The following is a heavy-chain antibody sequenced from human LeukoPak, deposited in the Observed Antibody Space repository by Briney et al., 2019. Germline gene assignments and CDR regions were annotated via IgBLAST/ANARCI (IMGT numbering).Heavy chain of an antibody. D-gene: IGHD1-14*01. J-gene: IGHJ6*02. Sequence: ASVTVTLNASGSTFTGYYMHWVRQPPGQGLAWMGSINPNSGGTNYAQKFQGRVTMTRDTSISTAYMELSRLRSDDTAVYYCAREAKPYYYYYGMDVWGQGTTVTVSS. CDR2: INPNSGGT. CDR3: AREAKPYYYYYGMDV. V-gene: IGHV1-2*02. CDR1: GSTFTGYY.